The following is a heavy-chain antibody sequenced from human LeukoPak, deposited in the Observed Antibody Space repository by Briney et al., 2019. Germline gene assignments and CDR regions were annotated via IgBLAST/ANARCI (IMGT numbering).Heavy chain of an antibody. Sequence: SETLSLTCAVYGGSFSGYYWSWIRQPPGMGLEWIGEINHSGSTNYNPSLKSRVTISVETSKNQFSLKLSSVTAADTAVYYCARGCIAAAGTLGYYYMDVWGKGTTVTVSS. J-gene: IGHJ6*03. CDR2: INHSGST. CDR1: GGSFSGYY. D-gene: IGHD6-13*01. V-gene: IGHV4-34*01. CDR3: ARGCIAAAGTLGYYYMDV.